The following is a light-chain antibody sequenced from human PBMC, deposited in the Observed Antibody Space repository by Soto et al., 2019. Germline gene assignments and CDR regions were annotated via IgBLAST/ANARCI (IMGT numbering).Light chain of an antibody. CDR3: QHYNSYSGT. Sequence: DIQMTQSPSTLSASVGDRVTITCRASQTISNWLAWYQQKTGKAPKLLIHGASSLESGVPSRFSGSGSGTEFTLTISSLQPDDFAPYYCQHYNSYSGTFGQGTKVEIK. J-gene: IGKJ1*01. CDR1: QTISNW. CDR2: GAS. V-gene: IGKV1-5*03.